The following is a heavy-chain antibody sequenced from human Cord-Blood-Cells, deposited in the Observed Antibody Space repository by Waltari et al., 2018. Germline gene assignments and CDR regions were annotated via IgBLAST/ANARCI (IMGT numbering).Heavy chain of an antibody. D-gene: IGHD4-4*01. CDR3: ASKHGATGNWFDP. CDR1: GGSFSGYY. Sequence: QVQLQQWGAGLLKPSETLSLTCAVYGGSFSGYYWSWIRQPPGKGLEWIGEINHSGSTNYNPSLKSRVTISVDTSKNQFSLKLSSVTAADTAVYYCASKHGATGNWFDPWGQGTLVTVSS. V-gene: IGHV4-34*01. CDR2: INHSGST. J-gene: IGHJ5*02.